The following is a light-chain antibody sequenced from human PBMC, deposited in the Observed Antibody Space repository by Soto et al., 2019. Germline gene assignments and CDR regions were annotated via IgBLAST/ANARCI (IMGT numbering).Light chain of an antibody. Sequence: QSVLTQPASVSGSPGQSITISCTGTSSDVGGFNYVSWYQQHPGKAPKLMIYEVSHRPSGVSNRFSGSKSGNTASLTISGLQAEDEADYYCSSYSGSTTHYVFGTGTKVTVL. CDR2: EVS. J-gene: IGLJ1*01. CDR3: SSYSGSTTHYV. V-gene: IGLV2-14*01. CDR1: SSDVGGFNY.